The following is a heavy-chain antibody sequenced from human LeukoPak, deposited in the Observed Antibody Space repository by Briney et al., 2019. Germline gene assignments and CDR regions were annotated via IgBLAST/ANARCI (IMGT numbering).Heavy chain of an antibody. CDR2: INHSGST. Sequence: PSETLSLTCAVYGGSFSGYYWSWIRQPPGKGLEWIGEINHSGSTNYNPSLKSRVTISVDTSKNQFSLKLSSVTAADTAVYYCARGDPAYYFDHWGQGTLVTVSS. J-gene: IGHJ4*02. D-gene: IGHD2-2*01. CDR3: ARGDPAYYFDH. V-gene: IGHV4-34*01. CDR1: GGSFSGYY.